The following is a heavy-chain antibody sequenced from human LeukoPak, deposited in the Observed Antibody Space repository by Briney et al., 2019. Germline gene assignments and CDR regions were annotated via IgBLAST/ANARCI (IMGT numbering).Heavy chain of an antibody. CDR2: MNPKSGGT. Sequence: ASVKVSCKASGYTFTGYYVHWVRQAPGQGLEWMGWMNPKSGGTNYAQKFEARVTMNRDTSISTAYMELSRLRFDDTAVYYCARGPSGYHNTGGQGTLVTVSS. CDR1: GYTFTGYY. CDR3: ARGPSGYHNT. J-gene: IGHJ4*02. D-gene: IGHD5-12*01. V-gene: IGHV1-2*02.